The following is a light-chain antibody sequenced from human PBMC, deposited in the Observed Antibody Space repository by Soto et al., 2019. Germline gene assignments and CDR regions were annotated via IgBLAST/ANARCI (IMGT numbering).Light chain of an antibody. V-gene: IGKV3-11*01. CDR1: QSISSH. J-gene: IGKJ1*01. CDR3: QQRSNWPPT. CDR2: GAS. Sequence: EIVMTQSPASLSVSPGGRATLSCRASQSISSHLAWYQQKPGQAPRLLISGASNRATGIPDRFSGSGSGTDFTLTITSLEPEDFAVYYCQQRSNWPPTFGQGTKVDI.